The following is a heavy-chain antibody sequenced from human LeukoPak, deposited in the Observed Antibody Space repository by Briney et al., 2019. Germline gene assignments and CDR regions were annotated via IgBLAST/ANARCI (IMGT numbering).Heavy chain of an antibody. CDR2: IYYSGST. CDR3: ARAGGYNSPLVY. Sequence: SETLSLTCTVSGGSINSYYWSWIRQPPGKGLEWTGYIYYSGSTNYNPSLKSRVTISVDTSKNQFSLKLSSVTAADTAVYYCARAGGYNSPLVYWGQGTLVTVSS. J-gene: IGHJ4*02. V-gene: IGHV4-59*01. D-gene: IGHD5-24*01. CDR1: GGSINSYY.